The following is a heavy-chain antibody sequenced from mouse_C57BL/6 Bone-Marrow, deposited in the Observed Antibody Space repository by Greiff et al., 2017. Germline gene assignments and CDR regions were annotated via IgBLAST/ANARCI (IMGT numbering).Heavy chain of an antibody. V-gene: IGHV5-6*02. CDR1: GFTFSSYG. J-gene: IGHJ1*03. CDR3: ARLPTVVAEYFDV. Sequence: DVKLVESGGDLVKPGGSLKLSCAASGFTFSSYGMSWVRQTPDKRLEWVATISSGGSYTYYPDSVKGRFTISRDNAKNTLYLQMSSLKSEDTAMYYCARLPTVVAEYFDVWGTGTTVTVSS. CDR2: ISSGGSYT. D-gene: IGHD1-1*01.